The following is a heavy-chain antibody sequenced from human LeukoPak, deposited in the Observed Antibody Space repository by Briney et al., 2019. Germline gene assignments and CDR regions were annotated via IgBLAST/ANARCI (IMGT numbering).Heavy chain of an antibody. CDR3: ATLGRGAMVTY. J-gene: IGHJ4*02. CDR2: ISGSGGGT. Sequence: GGSLRLSCAASGFTFSSYAMSWVRQAPGKGLEWVSAISGSGGGTYYADSVKGRFTISRDNSKNTLYLQMNSLRAEDTAVYYCATLGRGAMVTYWGQGTLVTVSS. V-gene: IGHV3-23*01. D-gene: IGHD5-18*01. CDR1: GFTFSSYA.